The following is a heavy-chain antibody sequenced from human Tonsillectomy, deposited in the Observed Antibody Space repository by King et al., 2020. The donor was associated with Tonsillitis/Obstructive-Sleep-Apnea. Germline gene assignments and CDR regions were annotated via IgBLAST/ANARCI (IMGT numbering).Heavy chain of an antibody. CDR1: GFTFSSDW. CDR2: INSDGSST. Sequence: EVQLVESGGGLVQPGGSRRLSCAASGFTFSSDWMNWFRQAPGKGLGWVSRINSDGSSTSYADSVNGRFTIYRDHAKNTLYLQMNSLRAEDTAVYYCATSPYYYYMDVWGKGTTVTVSS. J-gene: IGHJ6*03. CDR3: ATSPYYYYMDV. V-gene: IGHV3-74*01.